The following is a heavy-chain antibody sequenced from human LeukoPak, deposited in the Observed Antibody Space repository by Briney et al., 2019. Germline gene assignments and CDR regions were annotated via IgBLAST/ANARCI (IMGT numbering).Heavy chain of an antibody. CDR1: GDSFNEYY. CDR2: IYHNGNS. V-gene: IGHV4-59*01. D-gene: IGHD5-24*01. Sequence: SETLSLTCSVFGDSFNEYYWNWVRQPPGKGLQWIGYIYHNGNSNYNPSLKGRLTISVDTAKNQFSLKLTSVTAADTAVYCCARDGGLQSHFDYWGQGALVTVSS. CDR3: ARDGGLQSHFDY. J-gene: IGHJ4*02.